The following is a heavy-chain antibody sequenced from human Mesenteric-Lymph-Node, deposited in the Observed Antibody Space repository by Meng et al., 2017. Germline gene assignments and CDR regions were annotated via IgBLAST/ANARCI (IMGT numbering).Heavy chain of an antibody. D-gene: IGHD3-22*01. Sequence: QVQLQESGPGLVKPSQTLSLTCTVSCGSISSNGYYWNWIRLHPGKGLEWIGYIYYRGSTQYNPSLKSRVTISLDTSKNQFSLQLSSVTAADTAVYYCARSYYYDSSGLNWFDPWGQGILVTVSS. CDR1: CGSISSNGYY. CDR2: IYYRGST. J-gene: IGHJ5*02. V-gene: IGHV4-31*03. CDR3: ARSYYYDSSGLNWFDP.